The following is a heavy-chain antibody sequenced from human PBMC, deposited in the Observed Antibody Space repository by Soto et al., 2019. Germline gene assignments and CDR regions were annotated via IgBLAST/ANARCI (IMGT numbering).Heavy chain of an antibody. CDR2: IYWDNNK. CDR1: GFSLSTSGVG. J-gene: IGHJ4*02. D-gene: IGHD1-7*01. CDR3: VHRLSGTPAGK. V-gene: IGHV2-5*02. Sequence: QITLKESGPTLVKPTQTLTLTCTFSGFSLSTSGVGVGWIRQPPGKALEWLALIYWDNNKNYSPSLKNRLTITKDISKNQVVLTMTNMDPVDTATYYCVHRLSGTPAGKGGQGTLVTVSS.